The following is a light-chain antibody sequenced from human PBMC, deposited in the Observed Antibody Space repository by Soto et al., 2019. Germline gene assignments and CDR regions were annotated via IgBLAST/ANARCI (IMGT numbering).Light chain of an antibody. J-gene: IGLJ1*01. CDR2: EVS. CDR3: SSYTSSSTLCV. CDR1: SSDVGGYNY. Sequence: QSVLTQPASVSGSPGQSITISCTGTSSDVGGYNYVSWYQQHPGKAPKLVLYEVSNRPSGISNRFSGSKSGNTASLTISGLQAEDEADYYCSSYTSSSTLCVFGTGTKVT. V-gene: IGLV2-14*01.